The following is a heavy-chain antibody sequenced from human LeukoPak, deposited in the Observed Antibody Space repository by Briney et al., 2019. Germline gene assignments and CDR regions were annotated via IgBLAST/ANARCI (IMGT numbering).Heavy chain of an antibody. J-gene: IGHJ4*02. CDR2: IYPGDSDT. D-gene: IGHD3-10*01. CDR3: ARRWGSGSFDS. V-gene: IGHV5-51*01. Sequence: GESLKISCEASEYNFSDYWIGWVRQMPGKGLEWMGIIYPGDSDTKYSPSFQGQVTISADKSISTAYLQWSSLKASDTAIYYCARRWGSGSFDSWGQATLVTVSS. CDR1: EYNFSDYW.